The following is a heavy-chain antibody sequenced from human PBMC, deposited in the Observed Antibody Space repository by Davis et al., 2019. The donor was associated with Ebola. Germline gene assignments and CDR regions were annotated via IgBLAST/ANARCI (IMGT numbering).Heavy chain of an antibody. J-gene: IGHJ3*02. D-gene: IGHD5-18*01. V-gene: IGHV3-23*01. CDR3: AKGEEDTAMVSDAFDI. Sequence: GESLKISCAASGFTFSSYAMSWVRQAPGKGLEWVSAISGSGGSTYYADSVKGRFTISRDNSKNTLYLQMNSLRAEDTAVYYCAKGEEDTAMVSDAFDIWGQGTMVTVSS. CDR1: GFTFSSYA. CDR2: ISGSGGST.